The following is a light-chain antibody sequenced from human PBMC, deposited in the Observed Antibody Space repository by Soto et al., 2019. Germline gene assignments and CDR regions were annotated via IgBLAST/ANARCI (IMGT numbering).Light chain of an antibody. CDR3: AAWDDSLSGLVV. Sequence: QSVLTQPPSASGTPGQRVTISCSGSSSNIGSNYVYWYQQLPGTAPKLLIYRNNQRPSGVPDRFSGSKSGTSASLAISGLRSEDEADHYCAAWDDSLSGLVVFGGGTKLTVL. CDR1: SSNIGSNY. CDR2: RNN. V-gene: IGLV1-47*01. J-gene: IGLJ2*01.